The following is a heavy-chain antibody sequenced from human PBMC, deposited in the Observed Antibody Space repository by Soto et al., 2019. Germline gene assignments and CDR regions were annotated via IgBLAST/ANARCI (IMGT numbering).Heavy chain of an antibody. J-gene: IGHJ4*02. CDR1: GGTFSSYT. CDR3: ARDQQYYDILTGYY. D-gene: IGHD3-9*01. CDR2: IIPILGIA. V-gene: IGHV1-69*04. Sequence: SVKVSWKASGGTFSSYTISWVRQAPGQGLEWMGRIIPILGIANYAQKFQGRVTITADKSTSTAYMELSSLRSEDTAVYYCARDQQYYDILTGYYWGQGTLVTVSS.